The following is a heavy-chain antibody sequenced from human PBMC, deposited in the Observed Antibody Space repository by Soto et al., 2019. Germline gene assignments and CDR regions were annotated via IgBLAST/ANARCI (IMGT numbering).Heavy chain of an antibody. Sequence: SETLSLTCTVSGDSISSSDYYWGWIRQPPGKGLEWIGNIYYSGRAYYHPSLKSRVTISVDTSKNQVSQKQNSVTAEATAVYICVSGYQWVGFDYWGQGTLVTVSS. D-gene: IGHD2-2*01. CDR2: IYYSGRA. V-gene: IGHV4-39*01. CDR1: GDSISSSDYY. CDR3: VSGYQWVGFDY. J-gene: IGHJ4*02.